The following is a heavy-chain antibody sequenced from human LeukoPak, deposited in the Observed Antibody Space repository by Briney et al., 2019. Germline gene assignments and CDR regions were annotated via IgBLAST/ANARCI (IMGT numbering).Heavy chain of an antibody. D-gene: IGHD2-15*01. Sequence: ASVKVSCKASGGTFSSYAISWVRQAPGQGLEWMGGIIPIFGTANYAQKFQGRVTITTDVSTSTAYMELSSLRSEDTAVYYCARDKVDCSSGSCYSLGFGYWGQGTLVTVSS. V-gene: IGHV1-69*05. J-gene: IGHJ4*02. CDR2: IIPIFGTA. CDR3: ARDKVDCSSGSCYSLGFGY. CDR1: GGTFSSYA.